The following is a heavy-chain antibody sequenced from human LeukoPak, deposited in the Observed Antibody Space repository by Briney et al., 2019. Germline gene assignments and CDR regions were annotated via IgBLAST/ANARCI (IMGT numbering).Heavy chain of an antibody. CDR1: GFTFSSYS. CDR2: ISSSSSYI. V-gene: IGHV3-21*01. CDR3: AREGNYYDSSGLDY. D-gene: IGHD3-22*01. J-gene: IGHJ4*02. Sequence: GGSLRLSCAASGFTFSSYSMNWVRQAPGKGLEWVSSISSSSSYIYYADSVKGRFTISRDNAKNSLYLQMNSLRAGDTAVYYCAREGNYYDSSGLDYWGQGTLVTVSS.